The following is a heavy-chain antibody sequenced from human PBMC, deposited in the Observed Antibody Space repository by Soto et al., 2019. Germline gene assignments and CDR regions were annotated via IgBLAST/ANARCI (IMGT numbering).Heavy chain of an antibody. J-gene: IGHJ4*02. Sequence: QVQLVQSGAEVKKPGASVKVSCKASGYTFTSYGISWVRQAPGQGLEWMGWISAYNGNTNYAQKLQGRVTMTTDTATSPAYMEQRSLRSDDTAVYYCARAPCSGGSCYLWPDYWGQGTLVTVSS. D-gene: IGHD2-15*01. V-gene: IGHV1-18*01. CDR3: ARAPCSGGSCYLWPDY. CDR2: ISAYNGNT. CDR1: GYTFTSYG.